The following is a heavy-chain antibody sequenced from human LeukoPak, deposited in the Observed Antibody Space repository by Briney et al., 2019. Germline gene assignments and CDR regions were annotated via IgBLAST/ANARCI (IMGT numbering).Heavy chain of an antibody. J-gene: IGHJ3*02. Sequence: SETLSLTCAVTGGSISSSNWWSWVRQPPGKGLEWIREIYHSGSTNYNPSLKSRVTISVDTSKNQFSLKLSSVTAADTAVYFCARGPYSYDSSGAFDIWGQGTMVTVSS. CDR2: IYHSGST. CDR3: ARGPYSYDSSGAFDI. D-gene: IGHD3-22*01. CDR1: GGSISSSNW. V-gene: IGHV4-4*02.